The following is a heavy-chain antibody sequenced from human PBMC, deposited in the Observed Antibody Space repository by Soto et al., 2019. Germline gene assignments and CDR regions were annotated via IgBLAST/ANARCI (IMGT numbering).Heavy chain of an antibody. Sequence: EEQLVESGGDLVQPGWSLRLSCTSSGFALDTYDMNGVRLAPGKDLEWISHIATGGDRRDYAESVKGRFTISRDNARNSLYLQMNSLRDDDTALYSCAVEHVLMFASYDAFTVWGQGT. J-gene: IGHJ3*01. CDR1: GFALDTYD. D-gene: IGHD2-21*01. CDR3: AVEHVLMFASYDAFTV. CDR2: IATGGDRR. V-gene: IGHV3-48*03.